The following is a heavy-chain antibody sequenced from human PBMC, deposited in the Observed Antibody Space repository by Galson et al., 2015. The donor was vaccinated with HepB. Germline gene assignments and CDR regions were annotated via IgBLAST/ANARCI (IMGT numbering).Heavy chain of an antibody. CDR1: GFIFSSYA. Sequence: SLRLSCAASGFIFSSYAMHWVRQAPGKGPEYVSGLSSNGGSTYYADSVKGRFTVSRDNSRNTLFLQMSSLKPEDTAVYYCVNLLGYSSDYYGDTLDIWGQGTMVTVSS. J-gene: IGHJ3*02. CDR2: LSSNGGST. D-gene: IGHD6-19*01. V-gene: IGHV3-64D*09. CDR3: VNLLGYSSDYYGDTLDI.